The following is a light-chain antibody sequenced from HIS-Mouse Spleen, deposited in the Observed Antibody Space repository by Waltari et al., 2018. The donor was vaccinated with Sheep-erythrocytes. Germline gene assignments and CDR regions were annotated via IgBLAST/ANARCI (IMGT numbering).Light chain of an antibody. V-gene: IGLV2-11*01. J-gene: IGLJ2*01. CDR2: DVS. CDR3: CSYAGSYTFVV. CDR1: SSDVGGYNY. Sequence: QSALTQPRPVSGSPGQAVTIPCTGTSSDVGGYNYVSWYQQHPGKAPELMIYDVSKRPSGVPDRFSGSKSGNTASLTISGLQAEDEADYYCCSYAGSYTFVVFGGGTKLTVL.